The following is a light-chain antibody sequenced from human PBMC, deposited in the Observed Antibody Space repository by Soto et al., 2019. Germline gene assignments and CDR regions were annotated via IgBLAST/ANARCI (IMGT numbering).Light chain of an antibody. Sequence: EIVLTQSPGTLSLSPGEGATLSCRASQSISSSYLAWYQQKPGQAPRLLIYGASSRATGIADRFSGSGSGTDFTLTISRLEPEDFAVYYCQQYGSSPLTFGGGTKVDIK. J-gene: IGKJ4*01. CDR2: GAS. CDR3: QQYGSSPLT. V-gene: IGKV3-20*01. CDR1: QSISSSY.